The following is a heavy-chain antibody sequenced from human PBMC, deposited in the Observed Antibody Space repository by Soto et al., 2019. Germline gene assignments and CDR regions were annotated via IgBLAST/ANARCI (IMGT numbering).Heavy chain of an antibody. D-gene: IGHD1-26*01. CDR1: GFTFRSYS. CDR3: ARDTYSGRWNFGLRPGQFDP. Sequence: GGSLRLSCAASGFTFRSYSMNWVRQAPGKGLEWVAYISGSSGTIYYADSVKGRFTISRDNAKNSLYLQMNSLRDEDTAVYYCARDTYSGRWNFGLRPGQFDPWGQGTLVTVSS. J-gene: IGHJ5*02. CDR2: ISGSSGTI. V-gene: IGHV3-48*02.